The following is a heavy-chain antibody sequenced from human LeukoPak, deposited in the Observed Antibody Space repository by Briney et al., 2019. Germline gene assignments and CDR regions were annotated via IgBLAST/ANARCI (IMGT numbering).Heavy chain of an antibody. V-gene: IGHV1-2*02. CDR2: INPNSGGT. CDR3: ARALPGSGPCFDY. J-gene: IGHJ4*02. Sequence: ASVKVSCKASGYTFTGYYMRWVRQAPGQGLEWMGWINPNSGGTNYAQKFQGRATMTRETSISTAYMELSRLRSDDTAVYYCARALPGSGPCFDYWGQGTLVTVSS. CDR1: GYTFTGYY.